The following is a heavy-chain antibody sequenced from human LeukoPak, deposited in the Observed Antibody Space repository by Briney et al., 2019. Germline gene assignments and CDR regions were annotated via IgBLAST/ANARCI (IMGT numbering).Heavy chain of an antibody. CDR1: GFTFSSYA. J-gene: IGHJ4*02. Sequence: GGSLRLSCAASGFTFSSYAMSWVRRAPGKGLEWVSAISGSGGSTYYADSVKGRFTISRDNSKNTLYLQMNSLRAEDTAVYYCAIIAVAGSVVGYWGQGTLVTVSS. CDR2: ISGSGGST. CDR3: AIIAVAGSVVGY. D-gene: IGHD6-19*01. V-gene: IGHV3-23*01.